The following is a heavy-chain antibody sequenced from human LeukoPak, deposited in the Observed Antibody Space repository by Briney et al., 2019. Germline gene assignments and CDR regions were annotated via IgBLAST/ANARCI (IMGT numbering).Heavy chain of an antibody. J-gene: IGHJ6*02. CDR1: GYTFTSYD. V-gene: IGHV1-8*01. CDR2: MNPNSGNT. CDR3: ARGRITMVRGPMGDYYYYGMDV. D-gene: IGHD3-10*01. Sequence: ASGKVSCKASGYTFTSYDINWVRQATGQGLEWMGWMNPNSGNTGYAQKFQGRVTMTRNTSISTAYMELSSLRSEDTAVYYCARGRITMVRGPMGDYYYYGMDVWGQGTTVTVSS.